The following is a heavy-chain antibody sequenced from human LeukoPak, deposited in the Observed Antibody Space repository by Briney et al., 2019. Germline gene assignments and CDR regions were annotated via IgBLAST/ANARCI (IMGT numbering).Heavy chain of an antibody. CDR1: GYTFTGYY. J-gene: IGHJ3*02. Sequence: ASVKVSCKASGYTFTGYYVHWVRQAPGQGLEWMGWINPNSGGTNYAQKFQGRVTMTRDTSISTAYMELSRLRSDDTAVYYCAREWELLQQAFDIWGQGTMVTVSS. CDR3: AREWELLQQAFDI. CDR2: INPNSGGT. V-gene: IGHV1-2*02. D-gene: IGHD1-26*01.